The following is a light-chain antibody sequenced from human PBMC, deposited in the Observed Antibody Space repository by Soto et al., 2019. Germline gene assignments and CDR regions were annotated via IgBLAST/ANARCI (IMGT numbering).Light chain of an antibody. Sequence: EMVVTQSPATLSVSPGERATLSCRASQDVSSNLAWYQQKPGQAPRLLIYGASSRATGIPDRFSGSGSGTDFTLTISRLEPKDFAVYYCQQYGSSPSWTFGQGTKVDIK. CDR3: QQYGSSPSWT. J-gene: IGKJ1*01. V-gene: IGKV3-20*01. CDR2: GAS. CDR1: QDVSSN.